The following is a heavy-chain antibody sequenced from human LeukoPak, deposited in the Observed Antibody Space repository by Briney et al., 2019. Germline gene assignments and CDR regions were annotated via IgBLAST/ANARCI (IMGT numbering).Heavy chain of an antibody. CDR2: IYHSGST. CDR3: ARDPLGPDY. J-gene: IGHJ4*02. CDR1: GYSISSGYY. Sequence: ASETLSLTCTVSGYSISSGYYWGWIRQPPGKGLERIGSIYHSGSTYYNPSLKSRVTISVDTSKNQFSLELSSVTAADTAVYYCARDPLGPDYWGQGTLVTVSS. V-gene: IGHV4-38-2*02.